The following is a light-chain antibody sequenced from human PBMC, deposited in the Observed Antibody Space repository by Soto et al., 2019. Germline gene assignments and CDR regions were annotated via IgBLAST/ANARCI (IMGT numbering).Light chain of an antibody. CDR1: QDIRSY. CDR2: AAS. J-gene: IGKJ5*01. CDR3: QQLNSFPIT. V-gene: IGKV1-9*01. Sequence: DIQLSQAPSFLSASAADTFTITWRASQDIRSYLAWYQQKAGRAPKLLIYAASTLQSEVPSRFSGSGSGTEFTLTISSLQPEDFATYYCQQLNSFPITFGQGTRLEI.